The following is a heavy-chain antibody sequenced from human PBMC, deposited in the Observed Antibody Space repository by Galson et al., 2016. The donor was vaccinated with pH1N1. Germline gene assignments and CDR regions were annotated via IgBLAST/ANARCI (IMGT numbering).Heavy chain of an antibody. Sequence: SLRLSCAASGFTFDDYAMQWVRQGPGKGLEWVSRINTDGTRTTYADSVKGRFTISRDNAKNSLYLQMNSLRAEDTAVYYCARDQAIELSDAFDIWGQGTMVTVSS. CDR1: GFTFDDYA. CDR3: ARDQAIELSDAFDI. D-gene: IGHD1-7*01. V-gene: IGHV3-9*01. CDR2: INTDGTRT. J-gene: IGHJ3*02.